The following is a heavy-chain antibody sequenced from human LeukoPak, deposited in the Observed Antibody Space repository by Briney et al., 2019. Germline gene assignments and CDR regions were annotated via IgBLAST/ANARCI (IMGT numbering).Heavy chain of an antibody. CDR2: IYYSGST. Sequence: SETLSLTCTVSGGSISSYYWSWIRQPPGKGLEWIGYIYYSGSTNYNPSLKSRVTISVDTSKNQFSLKLSSVTAADTAVYYCARVSYYYDSSGYYLYYYYYMDGWGKGTTVTVSS. CDR3: ARVSYYYDSSGYYLYYYYYMDG. CDR1: GGSISSYY. J-gene: IGHJ6*03. V-gene: IGHV4-59*01. D-gene: IGHD3-22*01.